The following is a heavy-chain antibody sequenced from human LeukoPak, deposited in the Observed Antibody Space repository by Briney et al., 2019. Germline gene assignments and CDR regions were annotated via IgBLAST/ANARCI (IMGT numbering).Heavy chain of an antibody. CDR3: ARVGDNTAFDY. J-gene: IGHJ4*02. CDR1: GFTFSSYS. Sequence: GGSLRLSCATSGFTFSSYSMSWVRQAPGKGLEWVSYISSSGSTIYYAASVKGRFIISRDNARKSVSLQMNSLRDEDTAVYYCARVGDNTAFDYWGQGTLVTVSS. V-gene: IGHV3-48*02. CDR2: ISSSGSTI. D-gene: IGHD2-21*01.